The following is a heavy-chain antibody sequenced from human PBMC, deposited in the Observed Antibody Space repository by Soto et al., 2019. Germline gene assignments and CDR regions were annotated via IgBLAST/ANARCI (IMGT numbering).Heavy chain of an antibody. CDR2: ISSSSSYI. V-gene: IGHV3-21*01. CDR3: ARDYDSRVSDY. Sequence: EVQLVESGGGLVKPGGSLRLSCAASGFTFSSYSMNWVRQAPGKGLEWVSSISSSSSYIYYADSVKGRFTISRDNAKNSLYLQMNSLRAEDTAVYYCARDYDSRVSDYWGQGTLVTVSS. J-gene: IGHJ4*02. D-gene: IGHD3-22*01. CDR1: GFTFSSYS.